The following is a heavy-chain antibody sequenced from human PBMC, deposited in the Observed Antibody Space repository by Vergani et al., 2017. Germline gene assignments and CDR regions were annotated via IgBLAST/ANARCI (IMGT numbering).Heavy chain of an antibody. CDR3: AKEGHRSGHCGAFDC. J-gene: IGHJ4*02. D-gene: IGHD2-21*02. V-gene: IGHV3-23*01. CDR1: GFTFSGSV. CDR2: IGLSGEAK. Sequence: EVQLLESGGGLGQPGGSLRLSCAASGFTFSGSVMTWVRQAPGKGLEWVSTIGLSGEAKYYADFGKGRFTISSYDSKNTLYLQMTGLRADDSAGYYCAKEGHRSGHCGAFDCWGQGTLVTVSS.